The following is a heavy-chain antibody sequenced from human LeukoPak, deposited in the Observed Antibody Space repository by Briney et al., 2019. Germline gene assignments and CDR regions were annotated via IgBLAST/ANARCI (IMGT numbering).Heavy chain of an antibody. Sequence: PGGSLRLSCAASEFTFRNYGMHWVRQAPGKGLEWVGRIKSKTDGGTTDYAAPVKGRFTISRDDSKNTLYLQMNSLKTEDTAVYYCTTVGWVYYDSSGGWGQGTLVTVSS. CDR2: IKSKTDGGTT. CDR3: TTVGWVYYDSSGG. CDR1: EFTFRNYG. V-gene: IGHV3-15*01. D-gene: IGHD3-22*01. J-gene: IGHJ4*02.